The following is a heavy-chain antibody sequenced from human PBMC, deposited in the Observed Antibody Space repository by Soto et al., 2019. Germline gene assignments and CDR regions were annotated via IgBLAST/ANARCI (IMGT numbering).Heavy chain of an antibody. J-gene: IGHJ3*01. CDR1: GFTVILPW. CDR3: THSWTYYSHNGV. V-gene: IGHV3-15*07. Sequence: GGSRRLSCAGSGFTVILPWMKWGRQAPGKGLEWVGRIKSGGSGGTTDYADAVKGRFTISRDDSINTLYLQMNNLKTEDTAVSYCTHSWTYYSHNGVWGQGTLVTVS. D-gene: IGHD3-10*01. CDR2: IKSGGSGGTT.